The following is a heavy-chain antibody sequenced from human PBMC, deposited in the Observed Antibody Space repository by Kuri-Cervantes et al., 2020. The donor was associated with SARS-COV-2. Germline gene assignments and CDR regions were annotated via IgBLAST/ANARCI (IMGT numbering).Heavy chain of an antibody. CDR3: ARDGPALYYDFWSGYSNWFDP. D-gene: IGHD3-3*01. V-gene: IGHV4-39*07. Sequence: SETLSLTCTVSGGSISSSSYYWGWIRQPPGKGLEWIGSNYHSGSTYYNPSLKSRVTISVDTSKNQFSLKLSSVTAADTAVYYCARDGPALYYDFWSGYSNWFDPWGQGTLVTVSS. J-gene: IGHJ5*02. CDR2: NYHSGST. CDR1: GGSISSSSYY.